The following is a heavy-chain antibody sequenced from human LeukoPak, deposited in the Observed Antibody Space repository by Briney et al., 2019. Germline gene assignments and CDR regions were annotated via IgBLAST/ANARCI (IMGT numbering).Heavy chain of an antibody. CDR2: ISNNGGRT. V-gene: IGHV3-23*01. CDR1: GFSFSSNT. J-gene: IGHJ4*02. D-gene: IGHD2/OR15-2a*01. CDR3: ARDEDTSALSEY. Sequence: GGSLRLSCAGSGFSFSSNTMSWVRQAPGRGLEWVSAISNNGGRTDYADSVKGRFTISRDNSKSTLYLHMDSLRAEDTALYYCARDEDTSALSEYWGQGTLVTVSS.